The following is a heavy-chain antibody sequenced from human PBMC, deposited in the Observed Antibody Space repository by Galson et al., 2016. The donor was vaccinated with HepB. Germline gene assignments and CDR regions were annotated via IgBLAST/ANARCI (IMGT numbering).Heavy chain of an antibody. CDR3: VTGTLGSGYSEFDY. J-gene: IGHJ4*02. V-gene: IGHV3-21*06. CDR1: GFTFDTYS. CDR2: ISSGSSHK. Sequence: SLRLSCAVSGFTFDTYSMNWVRQFPGKGLQWIPSISSGSSHKFYTDSVKGRFSISRDNAKNSLYLQMNSLRAEDTAVYYCVTGTLGSGYSEFDYWGQGSLVTVSS. D-gene: IGHD3-10*01.